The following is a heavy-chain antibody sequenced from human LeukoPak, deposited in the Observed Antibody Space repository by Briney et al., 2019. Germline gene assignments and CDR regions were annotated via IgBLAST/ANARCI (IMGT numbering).Heavy chain of an antibody. Sequence: GGSLRLSCAASGFTFSSYAMHWVRQAPGKGLEYVSAISSNGGSTYYANSVKGRFTISGDNSKNTLYLQMGSLRAEDMAVYYCASLAVASTIGAFDIWGQGTMVTVSS. J-gene: IGHJ3*02. CDR3: ASLAVASTIGAFDI. CDR2: ISSNGGST. D-gene: IGHD6-19*01. CDR1: GFTFSSYA. V-gene: IGHV3-64*01.